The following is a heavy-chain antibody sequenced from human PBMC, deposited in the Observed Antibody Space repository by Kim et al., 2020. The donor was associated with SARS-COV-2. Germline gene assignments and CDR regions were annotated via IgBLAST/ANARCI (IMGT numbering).Heavy chain of an antibody. CDR2: IKSGGTA. J-gene: IGHJ5*02. V-gene: IGHV3-15*01. CDR3: TTGLGDYGDYLRA. D-gene: IGHD4-17*01. Sequence: GRSLRLSCAASGFTFRKAWMSWVRQAPGKGLEWVARIKSGGTADYAAPVKGRVTISRDDSGNTLYMQMNSLNTEDTAVYYCTTGLGDYGDYLRAWRQGTLVTVFS. CDR1: GFTFRKAW.